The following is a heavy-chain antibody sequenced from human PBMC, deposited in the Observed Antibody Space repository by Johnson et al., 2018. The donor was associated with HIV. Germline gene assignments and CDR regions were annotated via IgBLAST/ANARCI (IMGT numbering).Heavy chain of an antibody. Sequence: QVQLVESGGGVVQPGRSLRLSCSASGFSFNDYAMHWVRQAPGKGLEWVAVISFDGGAIYYADSVKGRFTISRDNSKNTLYLQMNSLRAEDTAVYYCAKDLPPMILVGGDAFDIWGQGTMVTVSS. V-gene: IGHV3-30-3*01. CDR2: ISFDGGAI. J-gene: IGHJ3*02. D-gene: IGHD3-22*01. CDR3: AKDLPPMILVGGDAFDI. CDR1: GFSFNDYA.